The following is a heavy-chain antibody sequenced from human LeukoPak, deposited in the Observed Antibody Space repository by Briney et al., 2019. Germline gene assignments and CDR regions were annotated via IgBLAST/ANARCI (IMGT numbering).Heavy chain of an antibody. V-gene: IGHV3-48*01. D-gene: IGHD5-18*01. CDR1: GFNFNSFS. CDR3: AKARGGYSYGLSPLDY. J-gene: IGHJ4*02. Sequence: GGSLRLSCAASGFNFNSFSMNWVRQAPGKGLEWVSYISSSGDNIHYSDSVEGRFTISRDNSKNTLYLQMNSLRAEDTAVYYCAKARGGYSYGLSPLDYWGQGTLVTVSS. CDR2: ISSSGDNI.